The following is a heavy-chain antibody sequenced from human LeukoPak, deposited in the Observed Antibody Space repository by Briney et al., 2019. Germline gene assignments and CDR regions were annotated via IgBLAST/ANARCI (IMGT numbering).Heavy chain of an antibody. CDR2: VLYDGSLK. CDR3: ARDPTSSWETAFDI. V-gene: IGHV3-30*02. Sequence: GGSLRLSCAASGFTFSRCDMHWVRQAPGKGLEWVAFVLYDGSLKYYADSVRGRVTISRDNSKNTLYLQMNSLRAEDTAVYYCARDPTSSWETAFDIWGQGTMVTVSS. D-gene: IGHD1-26*01. CDR1: GFTFSRCD. J-gene: IGHJ3*02.